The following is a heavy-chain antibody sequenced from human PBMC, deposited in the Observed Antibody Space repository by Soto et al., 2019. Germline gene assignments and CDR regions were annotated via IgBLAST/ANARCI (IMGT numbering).Heavy chain of an antibody. J-gene: IGHJ4*02. D-gene: IGHD5-12*01. Sequence: QVQLVESGGGVVQPGRSLRLSCAASGFIFSSYGMHWVRQAPGKGLEWVAVIWNDGSNKYYGDSVKGRFTISRDNSKNMLCLHMDSLRAEDKALYCCARDLLLSRRGYDLEQSPAYWGRGTLVTVSS. V-gene: IGHV3-33*01. CDR3: ARDLLLSRRGYDLEQSPAY. CDR2: IWNDGSNK. CDR1: GFIFSSYG.